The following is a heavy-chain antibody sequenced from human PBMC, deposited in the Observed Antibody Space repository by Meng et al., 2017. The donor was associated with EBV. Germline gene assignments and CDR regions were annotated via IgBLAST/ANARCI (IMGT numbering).Heavy chain of an antibody. CDR1: GGSVNNESYY. J-gene: IGHJ5*02. CDR2: IYYTGST. Sequence: QVQLQESGPGLVKPSEXLSPTRTVSGGSVNNESYYWGWIRQPPGKGLEYIGYIYYTGSTNYNSSLKSRVTISLDKSKNQFSLKLTSLTAADTAIYYCARGDYTNYPRWFDPWGQGHLVTVSS. V-gene: IGHV4-61*01. D-gene: IGHD4-11*01. CDR3: ARGDYTNYPRWFDP.